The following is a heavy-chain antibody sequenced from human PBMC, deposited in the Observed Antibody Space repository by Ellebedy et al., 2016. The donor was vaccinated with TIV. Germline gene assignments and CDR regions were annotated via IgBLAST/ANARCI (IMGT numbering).Heavy chain of an antibody. J-gene: IGHJ4*02. CDR3: ARGGGSCYSCLDYFDY. CDR1: GYTFTGYY. CDR2: INPNSGGT. D-gene: IGHD2-15*01. Sequence: AASVKVSCKASGYTFTGYYMRWVRQAPGQGLEWMGWINPNSGGTNYAQKFQGWVTMTRDTSISTAYMELSRLRSDDTAVYYCARGGGSCYSCLDYFDYWGQGTLVTVSS. V-gene: IGHV1-2*04.